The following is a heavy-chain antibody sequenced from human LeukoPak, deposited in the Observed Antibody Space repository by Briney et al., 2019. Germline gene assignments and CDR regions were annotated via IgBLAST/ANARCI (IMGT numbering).Heavy chain of an antibody. CDR3: ARVRIVVVPAAHEDAFDI. CDR2: IYYSGST. V-gene: IGHV4-39*07. CDR1: GGSLSSSSYY. D-gene: IGHD2-2*01. Sequence: SETLSPTCPVSGGSLSSSSYYWGWIRQPPGKGLEGGGGIYYSGSTYYNPSLKSRVTISVDTSKNQFSLKLSSVTAADTAVYYCARVRIVVVPAAHEDAFDIWGQGTMVTVSS. J-gene: IGHJ3*02.